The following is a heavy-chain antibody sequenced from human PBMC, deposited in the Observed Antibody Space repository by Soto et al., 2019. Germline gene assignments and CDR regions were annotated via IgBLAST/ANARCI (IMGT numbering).Heavy chain of an antibody. CDR1: GGSFSGYQ. CDR2: INDSGNI. J-gene: IGHJ6*03. CDR3: ARGLILWFGELSRRGGYYYYMDV. Sequence: QVQLQQWGAGLLKPSETLSLTCAVYGGSFSGYQWTWIRQTPGKGLEWIGEINDSGNINYNPSLKSRVTILVDTAKKQISLTLSSVTAADPAVYYCARGLILWFGELSRRGGYYYYMDVGGKGTSVTVSS. D-gene: IGHD3-10*01. V-gene: IGHV4-34*01.